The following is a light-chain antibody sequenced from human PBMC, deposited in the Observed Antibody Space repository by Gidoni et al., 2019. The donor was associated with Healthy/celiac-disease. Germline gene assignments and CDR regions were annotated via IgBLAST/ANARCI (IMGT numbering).Light chain of an antibody. V-gene: IGKV3-15*01. CDR1: QSVSSN. Sequence: EIVMKQSPATLSVSPGERATLSCRASQSVSSNLAWYQQKPGQAPRLLIYGATTRATGIPARVSGSVAGTEFTLTISSLQSEDFAIYYCQQYNNLPPLTFXRXTKLEIK. J-gene: IGKJ1*01. CDR3: QQYNNLPPLT. CDR2: GAT.